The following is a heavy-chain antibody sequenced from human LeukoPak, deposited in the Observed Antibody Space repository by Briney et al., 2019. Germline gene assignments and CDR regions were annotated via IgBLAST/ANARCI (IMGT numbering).Heavy chain of an antibody. CDR2: IYTSGST. J-gene: IGHJ5*02. V-gene: IGHV4-61*02. CDR3: ARDADWFDP. Sequence: SQTLSLTCTVSGGSISSGSYYWSWIRQPAGKGLEWIGRIYTSGSTNYNPSLKSRVTISVDTSKNQFSLKLSSVTAADTAVYYCARDADWFDPWGQGTLVTVSS. CDR1: GGSISSGSYY.